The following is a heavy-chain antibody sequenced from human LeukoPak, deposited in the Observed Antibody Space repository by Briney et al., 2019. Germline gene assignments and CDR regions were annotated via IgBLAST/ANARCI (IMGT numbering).Heavy chain of an antibody. V-gene: IGHV4-39*01. CDR2: IYYSGST. Sequence: SETLSLTCTVSGGSISSSSYYWGWIRHPPGKGLEWIGSIYYSGSTYYNPSLKSRVTISVDTSKNQFSLKLSSVTAADTAVYYCARRAMITFGGVIVSFRDYWGQGTLVTVSS. CDR3: ARRAMITFGGVIVSFRDY. D-gene: IGHD3-16*02. CDR1: GGSISSSSYY. J-gene: IGHJ4*02.